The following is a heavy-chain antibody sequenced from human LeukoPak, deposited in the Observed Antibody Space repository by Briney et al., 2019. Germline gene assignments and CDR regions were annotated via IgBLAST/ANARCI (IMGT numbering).Heavy chain of an antibody. D-gene: IGHD1-14*01. CDR3: TTRPLSIRTPGNY. CDR2: IRSKGDGGTT. CDR1: GLNFSNAW. Sequence: NPGGSLRLSCAASGLNFSNAWMSWVSQAPGKGLEWVGRIRSKGDGGTTDYAAPVKGRITISRDDSKDMLYLQMNSLKTEDTAVYYCTTRPLSIRTPGNYWGQGTLVTVSS. J-gene: IGHJ4*02. V-gene: IGHV3-15*01.